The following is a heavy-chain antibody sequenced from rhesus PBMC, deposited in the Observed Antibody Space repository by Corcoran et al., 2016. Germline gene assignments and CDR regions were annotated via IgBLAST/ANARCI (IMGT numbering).Heavy chain of an antibody. D-gene: IGHD6-31*01. CDR2: ISGSEGRA. Sequence: QVQLQESGPGLVKPSETLSLTCTVSGDSISSSLWNWVRQPPGKGLEWIGRISGSEGRAVSTPPLKSRVTISTDTSKNQVSLNLNSVAAADTAVYFCAKNRGIGWFGYGLDSWGQGVLVTVSS. J-gene: IGHJ6*01. CDR1: GDSISSSL. CDR3: AKNRGIGWFGYGLDS. V-gene: IGHV4-173*01.